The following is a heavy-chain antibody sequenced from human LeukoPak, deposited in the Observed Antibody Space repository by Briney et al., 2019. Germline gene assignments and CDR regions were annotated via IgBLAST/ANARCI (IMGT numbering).Heavy chain of an antibody. V-gene: IGHV7-4-1*02. CDR3: ATDLKKGDSGCFDY. Sequence: GASVTVSCKASGYTFTSYDINWVRQAPGQGLEWMGWINTNTGNPTYAQGFTGRFVFSLDTSVSTAYLHISSLEAEDTAIYYCATDLKKGDSGCFDYWGQGTLVTVSS. D-gene: IGHD6-19*01. CDR2: INTNTGNP. CDR1: GYTFTSYD. J-gene: IGHJ4*02.